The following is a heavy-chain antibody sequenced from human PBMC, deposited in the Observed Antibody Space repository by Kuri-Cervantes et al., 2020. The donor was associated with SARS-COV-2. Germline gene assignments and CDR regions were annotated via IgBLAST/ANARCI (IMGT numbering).Heavy chain of an antibody. D-gene: IGHD4-17*01. V-gene: IGHV3-21*01. J-gene: IGHJ5*02. Sequence: LSLTCAASGFTFSSYSMNWVRQAPGKGLEWVLSISSSSSYIYYADSVKGRFTISRDNAKNSLYLQMNSLRAEDTAVYYCARHERTVGFGDYIRWLDPWGQGTLVTVSS. CDR1: GFTFSSYS. CDR2: ISSSSSYI. CDR3: ARHERTVGFGDYIRWLDP.